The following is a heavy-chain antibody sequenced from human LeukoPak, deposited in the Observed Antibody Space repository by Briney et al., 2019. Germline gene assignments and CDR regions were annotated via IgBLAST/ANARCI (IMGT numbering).Heavy chain of an antibody. CDR3: AREASGYFDY. Sequence: GGSLRLSCAASGFIFSGYWMTWVRQAPGKGLEWVANIKHDGSAANYLNSVRGRFTVSRDNAKNSLYLQLNSLRAEDTAVYYCAREASGYFDYWGQGTLVTVSS. J-gene: IGHJ4*02. V-gene: IGHV3-7*01. CDR2: IKHDGSAA. CDR1: GFIFSGYW. D-gene: IGHD2-15*01.